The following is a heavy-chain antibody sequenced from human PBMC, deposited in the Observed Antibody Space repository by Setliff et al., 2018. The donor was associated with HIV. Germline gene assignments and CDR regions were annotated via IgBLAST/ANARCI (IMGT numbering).Heavy chain of an antibody. CDR1: GYTFTSYA. J-gene: IGHJ5*02. CDR3: ARPRPHCGGYCYSAWFDP. D-gene: IGHD2-21*02. CDR2: INAGNGNT. Sequence: ASVKVSCKASGYTFTSYAMHWVRQAPGQRLEWMGWINAGNGNTKYSQKFQGRVTITRDTSASTAYMELSSLRSEDTAVYYCARPRPHCGGYCYSAWFDPWGQGTLVTVSS. V-gene: IGHV1-3*01.